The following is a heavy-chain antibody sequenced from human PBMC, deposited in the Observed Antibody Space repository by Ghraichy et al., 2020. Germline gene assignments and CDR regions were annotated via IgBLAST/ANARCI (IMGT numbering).Heavy chain of an antibody. CDR1: GFTFINYA. Sequence: GGSLRLSCAASGFTFINYAMSWVRQAPGKGLEWVSTIGGSGDGASYADSVKGRFTISRDNSKNILYLQMNSLRADDTALYYCAKCSTMVTGRFTYWGQGSQVTVSS. CDR2: IGGSGDGA. J-gene: IGHJ4*02. D-gene: IGHD5-18*01. V-gene: IGHV3-23*01. CDR3: AKCSTMVTGRFTY.